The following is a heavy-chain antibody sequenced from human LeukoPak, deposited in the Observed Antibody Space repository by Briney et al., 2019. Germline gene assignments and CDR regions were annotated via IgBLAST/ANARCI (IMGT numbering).Heavy chain of an antibody. D-gene: IGHD3-22*01. CDR1: GGTFRTSA. V-gene: IGHV1-69*05. J-gene: IGHJ4*02. Sequence: GASVKDSCKAPGGTFRTSAISWVRQAPGQGLEWRGGLFPIFGTANYAEKFQGRVTITTDESTSTAYMELSSLRSEDTAVDYCAAGGYYDSSGYYFTGGRIDYWGQGTLVTVSS. CDR2: LFPIFGTA. CDR3: AAGGYYDSSGYYFTGGRIDY.